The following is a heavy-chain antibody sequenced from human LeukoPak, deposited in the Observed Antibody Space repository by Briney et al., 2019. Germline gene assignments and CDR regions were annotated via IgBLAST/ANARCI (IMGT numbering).Heavy chain of an antibody. CDR2: IIPILGIA. D-gene: IGHD1-26*01. Sequence: SVKVSCKASGGTFSSYAISWVRQAPGQGLEWMGRIIPILGIANYAQKFQGRVTITTDESMSTAYMELSSLRSEDTAVYYCARSRERWEPSYYFDYWGQGTLVTVSS. V-gene: IGHV1-69*04. J-gene: IGHJ4*02. CDR1: GGTFSSYA. CDR3: ARSRERWEPSYYFDY.